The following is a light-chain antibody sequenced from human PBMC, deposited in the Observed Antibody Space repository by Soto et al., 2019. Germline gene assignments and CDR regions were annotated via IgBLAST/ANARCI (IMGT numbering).Light chain of an antibody. CDR3: QQFNNWPLT. V-gene: IGKV3-15*01. J-gene: IGKJ4*01. Sequence: EIVMTQSPATLSVSLGEGVTLSCRASQSIRGDLAWYQQKPGQTPRLLIYGASTRATGVPARFSGSGSGTEFTLTISSLQSEDSAVYYCQQFNNWPLTFGGGTKVEFK. CDR2: GAS. CDR1: QSIRGD.